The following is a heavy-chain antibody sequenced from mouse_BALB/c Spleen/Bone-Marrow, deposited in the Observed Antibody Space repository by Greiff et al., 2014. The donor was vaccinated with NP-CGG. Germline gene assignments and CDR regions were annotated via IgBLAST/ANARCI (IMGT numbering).Heavy chain of an antibody. CDR3: ARYYYGYYFDY. J-gene: IGHJ2*01. D-gene: IGHD1-2*01. V-gene: IGHV1-14*01. CDR1: GYTFTSYV. CDR2: INPYNDGS. Sequence: EVQLQQSGPELVKPGASVKMSCKASGYTFTSYVMHWVKQKPGRGLEWIGYINPYNDGSKYNEKFKGKATLTSVKSSSTAYMELSSLTSEDSAVYYCARYYYGYYFDYWGQGTTLTVSS.